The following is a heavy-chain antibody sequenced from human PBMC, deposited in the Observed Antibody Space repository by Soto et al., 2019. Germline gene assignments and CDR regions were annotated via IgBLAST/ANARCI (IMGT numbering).Heavy chain of an antibody. CDR3: ARSIVVVTALDY. V-gene: IGHV1-3*01. D-gene: IGHD2-21*02. J-gene: IGHJ4*02. CDR2: INAGNGNT. Sequence: QVQLVQSGAEVKKPGASVKVSCKASGYTFTSYAMHWVRQAPGQRLEWMGWINAGNGNTKYSKKFQGRVTITRETSASKAYMALRRLRSEDTAVYYCARSIVVVTALDYWGQGTLVTVSS. CDR1: GYTFTSYA.